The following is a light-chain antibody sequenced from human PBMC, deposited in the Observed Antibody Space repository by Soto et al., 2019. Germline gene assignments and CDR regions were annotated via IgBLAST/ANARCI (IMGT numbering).Light chain of an antibody. CDR3: QQYDSSPWT. V-gene: IGKV3-20*01. CDR2: GTS. CDR1: ESVSSSY. Sequence: EIVLTQSPGTLSLPPGERASLSCRASESVSSSYLAWYKQKPGQAPSLLIYGTSNRAAGIPDRISGSGSGTDFTRTISRLEPEVFGVYHWQQYDSSPWTFGQGTKVEIK. J-gene: IGKJ1*01.